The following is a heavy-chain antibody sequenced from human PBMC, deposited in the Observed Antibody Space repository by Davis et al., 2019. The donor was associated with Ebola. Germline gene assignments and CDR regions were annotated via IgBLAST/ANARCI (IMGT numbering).Heavy chain of an antibody. J-gene: IGHJ4*02. CDR3: ARHFKFYYDNTGYYPDY. CDR2: GTSADT. Sequence: LSLTCAASGFTFSIYSINWVRQAPGKGLEWVSTYGTSADTYYADSVKGRFTISRDNSKNTLYLQMNGLRVEDTAIYYCARHFKFYYDNTGYYPDYWGQGTLVTVSS. D-gene: IGHD3-22*01. CDR1: GFTFSIYS. V-gene: IGHV3-23*01.